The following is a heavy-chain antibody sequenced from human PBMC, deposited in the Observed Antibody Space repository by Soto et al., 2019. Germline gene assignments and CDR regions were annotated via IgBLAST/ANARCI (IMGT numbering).Heavy chain of an antibody. V-gene: IGHV1-18*01. J-gene: IGHJ5*02. D-gene: IGHD3-3*01. CDR3: AQPPRRVFLRFCDP. Sequence: ASVKVSCKASGYTFTSSYISLVRQSPGQGLEWVGWINPYTGDTDYAQGLQGRVTMTTDPSSATAYMELRSLRSDDAAIYYCAQPPRRVFLRFCDPWGQGPLITV. CDR1: GYTFTSSY. CDR2: INPYTGDT.